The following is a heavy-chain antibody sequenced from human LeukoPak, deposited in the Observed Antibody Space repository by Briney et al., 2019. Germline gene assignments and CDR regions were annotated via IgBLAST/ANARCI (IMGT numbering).Heavy chain of an antibody. Sequence: GGSLRLSCAASGFTFSSYGMHWVRQAPGKGLEWVAFIRYDGSDKYYADSVKGRLTISRDNSKNTLYLQMNSLRAGDTAVYYCARDLGQYYDTSDNWFDPWGQGTLVTVSS. CDR1: GFTFSSYG. CDR2: IRYDGSDK. D-gene: IGHD3-22*01. V-gene: IGHV3-30*02. CDR3: ARDLGQYYDTSDNWFDP. J-gene: IGHJ5*02.